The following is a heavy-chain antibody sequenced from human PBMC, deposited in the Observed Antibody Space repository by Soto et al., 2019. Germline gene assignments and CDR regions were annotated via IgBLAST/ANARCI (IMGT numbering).Heavy chain of an antibody. D-gene: IGHD6-13*01. J-gene: IGHJ4*02. CDR3: AKEYGSTWIDH. Sequence: GGSLRLSCAASGFAFSTYGMHWVRQAPGKGLEWVAAMSYDGTKEYYVDSVKGRFTISRDNSRNTLFLQLNSLRAEDTAVYYCAKEYGSTWIDHWGQGTLVTVSS. CDR1: GFAFSTYG. V-gene: IGHV3-30*18. CDR2: MSYDGTKE.